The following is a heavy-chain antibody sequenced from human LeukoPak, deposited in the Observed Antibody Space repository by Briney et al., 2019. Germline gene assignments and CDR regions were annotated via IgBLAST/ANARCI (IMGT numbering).Heavy chain of an antibody. CDR3: ARESSSSTPDAFDI. J-gene: IGHJ3*02. CDR1: GGSISSGGYS. CDR2: IYHSGST. Sequence: SETLSLTCAVSGGSISSGGYSWSWIRQPPGKGLEWIGYIYHSGSTYYNPSLKSRVTISVDRSKNQFSLKLSSVTAADTAVYYCARESSSSTPDAFDIWGQGTMVTVSS. V-gene: IGHV4-30-2*01. D-gene: IGHD6-6*01.